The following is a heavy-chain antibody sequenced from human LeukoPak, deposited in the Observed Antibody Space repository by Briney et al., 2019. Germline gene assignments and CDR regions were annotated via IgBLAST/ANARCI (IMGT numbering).Heavy chain of an antibody. V-gene: IGHV3-66*01. CDR2: IYSGGST. CDR1: GFTVSSNY. J-gene: IGHJ4*02. Sequence: GGSLRLSCAASGFTVSSNYMSWVRQAPGKGLEWVSVIYSGGSTYYADSVKGRFTISRDNSKNTLYLQMNSLRAEDTAVYYCARDQSYYGSGSYYTDYWGQGTLVTVSS. D-gene: IGHD3-10*01. CDR3: ARDQSYYGSGSYYTDY.